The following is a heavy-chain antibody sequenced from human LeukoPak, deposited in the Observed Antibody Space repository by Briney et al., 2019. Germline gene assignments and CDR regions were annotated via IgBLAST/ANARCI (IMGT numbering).Heavy chain of an antibody. D-gene: IGHD2-2*02. Sequence: ASVKVSCKASGYTFTGYYIHWVRQAPGQGLEWMGWINPNSGGTNYAQKFQGRVTMTRDTSISTAYMELSRLRSDDTAVYYCARAQVCSTTSCYSYFDYSGQGTLVTVSS. V-gene: IGHV1-2*02. J-gene: IGHJ4*02. CDR2: INPNSGGT. CDR1: GYTFTGYY. CDR3: ARAQVCSTTSCYSYFDY.